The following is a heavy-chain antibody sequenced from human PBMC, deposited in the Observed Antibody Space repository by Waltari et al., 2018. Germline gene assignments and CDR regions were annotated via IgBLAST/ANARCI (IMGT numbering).Heavy chain of an antibody. D-gene: IGHD6-19*01. CDR3: AMAQQWLVQIN. CDR2: IYYSGST. V-gene: IGHV4-39*01. Sequence: QLQLQESGPGLVKPSATLSLTCTVSGGSISRSSYYWGWIRQPPGKGLEWIGSIYYSGSTYYNPSLKSRVTISVDTSKNQFSLKLSSVTAADTAVYYCAMAQQWLVQINWGQGTLVTVSS. CDR1: GGSISRSSYY. J-gene: IGHJ4*02.